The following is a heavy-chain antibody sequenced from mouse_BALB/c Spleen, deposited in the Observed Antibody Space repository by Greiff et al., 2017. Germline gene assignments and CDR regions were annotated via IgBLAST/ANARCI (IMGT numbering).Heavy chain of an antibody. V-gene: IGHV3-6*02. Sequence: EESGPGLVKPSQSLSLTCSVTGYSITSGYYWNWIRQFPGNKLEWMGYISYDGSNNYNPSLKNRISITRDTSKNQFFLKLNSVTTEDTATYYCARGTGRDWFAYWGQGTLVTVSA. J-gene: IGHJ3*01. CDR1: GYSITSGYY. D-gene: IGHD3-3*01. CDR2: ISYDGSN. CDR3: ARGTGRDWFAY.